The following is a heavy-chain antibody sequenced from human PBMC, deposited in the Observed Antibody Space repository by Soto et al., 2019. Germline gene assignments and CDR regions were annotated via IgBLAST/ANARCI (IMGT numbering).Heavy chain of an antibody. V-gene: IGHV3-74*01. J-gene: IGHJ4*02. CDR3: ARGGDPDY. CDR2: IQSDGSSP. D-gene: IGHD2-21*02. Sequence: EVQRVESGGGLVQPGGSLRLSCVASGFTFNYYWMHWVRQAPGKGLVWVSRIQSDGSSPDYVDSVKGRFTISRDNAKNTLYLQMNNLRAEDTAVYYCARGGDPDYWGQGTLVTVSS. CDR1: GFTFNYYW.